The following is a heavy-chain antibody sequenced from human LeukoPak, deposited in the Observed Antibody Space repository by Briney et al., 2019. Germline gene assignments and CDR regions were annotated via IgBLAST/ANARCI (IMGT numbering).Heavy chain of an antibody. J-gene: IGHJ4*02. CDR2: IIWSGGST. D-gene: IGHD3-10*01. Sequence: GGSLRLTCAASGFTFDDYGMSWVRQAPGKGLEWVSGIIWSGGSTGYADSVKGRFTISRDNAKNSLYLQMNSLRAEDTALYYCARDDYGSGSWNDYWGQGTLVTVSS. CDR1: GFTFDDYG. V-gene: IGHV3-20*04. CDR3: ARDDYGSGSWNDY.